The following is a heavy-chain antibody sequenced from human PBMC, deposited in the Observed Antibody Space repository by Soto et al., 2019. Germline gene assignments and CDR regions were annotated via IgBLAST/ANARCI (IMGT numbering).Heavy chain of an antibody. CDR1: GYTFSSYG. J-gene: IGHJ6*02. V-gene: IGHV1-18*01. D-gene: IGHD2-2*01. CDR2: ISAYNGNT. CDR3: ARDRDIVVVPAAMPGDYYYYGMDV. Sequence: APVKGSRKASGYTFSSYGISWVRQAPGQRLEWMGWISAYNGNTNYAQKLQGRVTMTTDTSTSTAYMELRSLRSDDTAVYYCARDRDIVVVPAAMPGDYYYYGMDVWGQGTTVTVSS.